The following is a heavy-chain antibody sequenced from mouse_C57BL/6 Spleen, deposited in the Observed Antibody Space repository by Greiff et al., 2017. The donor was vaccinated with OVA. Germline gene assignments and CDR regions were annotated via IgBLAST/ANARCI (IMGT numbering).Heavy chain of an antibody. CDR2: IYPGSGST. D-gene: IGHD1-1*01. V-gene: IGHV1-55*01. CDR3: ANLITTVEDFDY. CDR1: GYTFTSYW. Sequence: VQLQQPGAELVKPGASVKMSCKASGYTFTSYWITWVKQRPGQGLEWIGDIYPGSGSTNYNEKFKSKATLTVDTSSSTAYMQLSSLTSEDSAVYYCANLITTVEDFDYWGQGTTLTVSS. J-gene: IGHJ2*01.